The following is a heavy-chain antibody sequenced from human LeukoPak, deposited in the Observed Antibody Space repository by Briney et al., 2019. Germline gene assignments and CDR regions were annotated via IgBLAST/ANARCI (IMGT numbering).Heavy chain of an antibody. CDR3: ARDLPGTKVFDY. CDR2: IYSGDST. V-gene: IGHV3-53*01. CDR1: GFTVSSNY. D-gene: IGHD1-1*01. J-gene: IGHJ4*02. Sequence: GGSLRLSCAASGFTVSSNYMTWVRQAPGKGLEWVSVIYSGDSTYYADSVKGRFTISRDNAKNSLSLQMHSLRAEDTAVYYCARDLPGTKVFDYWGQGTLVTVSS.